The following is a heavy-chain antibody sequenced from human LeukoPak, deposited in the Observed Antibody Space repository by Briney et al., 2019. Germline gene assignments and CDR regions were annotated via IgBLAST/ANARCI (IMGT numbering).Heavy chain of an antibody. D-gene: IGHD6-19*01. CDR1: GGTFSSYA. CDR3: AREPIAVAGKYFDY. V-gene: IGHV1-69*10. J-gene: IGHJ4*02. Sequence: SVNVSFKASGGTFSSYAISWVRQAPGQGLEWMGRIIPILGIANYAQKFQGRVTITADKSTSTAYMELSSLRSEDTAVYYCAREPIAVAGKYFDYWGQGTLVTVSS. CDR2: IIPILGIA.